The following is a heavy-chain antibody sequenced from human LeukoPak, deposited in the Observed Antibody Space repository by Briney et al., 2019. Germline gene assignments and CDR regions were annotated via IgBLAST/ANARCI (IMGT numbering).Heavy chain of an antibody. CDR1: GGSFSGYY. J-gene: IGHJ4*02. V-gene: IGHV4-34*01. Sequence: LSETLSPTFAVYGGSFSGYYWSWIGQPPGKGLEWIGEINHSGSTNYNPSLKSRVTISVDTPKNQFSLKLSSVTAADTAVYYCARVPYGSGSYQDYWGQGTLVTVSS. D-gene: IGHD3-10*01. CDR3: ARVPYGSGSYQDY. CDR2: INHSGST.